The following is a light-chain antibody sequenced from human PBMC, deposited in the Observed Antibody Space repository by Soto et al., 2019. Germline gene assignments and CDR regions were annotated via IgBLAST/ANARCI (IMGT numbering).Light chain of an antibody. J-gene: IGKJ1*01. CDR1: QGISSY. CDR2: AAS. CDR3: QQYYIYPGL. V-gene: IGKV1-8*01. Sequence: AIRMTQSPSSFSASTGDRVTITCRASQGISSYLAWYQQKPGKAPKLLIYAASTLQSGVPSRFSGSGSGTDFTRTISCLQAEDFATYYCQQYYIYPGLFGQGTKVEIK.